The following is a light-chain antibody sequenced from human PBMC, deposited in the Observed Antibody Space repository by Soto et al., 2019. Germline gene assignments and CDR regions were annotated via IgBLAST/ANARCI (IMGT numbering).Light chain of an antibody. CDR3: SSHAGNNDFV. J-gene: IGLJ1*01. Sequence: QSVLPQPPSASGSPGQSVTISCTGTSSVYVSWYQQHPVKAPKLIIYEVNKRPSGVPDRFSGSKSGNTASLTVSGLQAEDEADYYCSSHAGNNDFVFGTGTKVT. CDR1: SSVY. V-gene: IGLV2-8*01. CDR2: EVN.